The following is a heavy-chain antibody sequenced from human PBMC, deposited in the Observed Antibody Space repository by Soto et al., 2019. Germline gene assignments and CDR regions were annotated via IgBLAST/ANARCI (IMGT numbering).Heavy chain of an antibody. CDR1: GGSISGYY. V-gene: IGHV4-59*01. CDR2: VHFSGRT. Sequence: SETRSLTWNVSGGSISGYYWRWFRQPPGKGLEWIGFVHFSGRTNYNRCLRSGLTRSVDTSRNQFSLRLTSVSTADTAVYFCARDAMTSGWADYRGQGILVTVSS. D-gene: IGHD6-19*01. CDR3: ARDAMTSGWADY. J-gene: IGHJ4*02.